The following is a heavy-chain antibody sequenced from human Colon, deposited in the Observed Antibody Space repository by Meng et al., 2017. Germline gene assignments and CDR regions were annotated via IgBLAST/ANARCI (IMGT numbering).Heavy chain of an antibody. V-gene: IGHV4-31*03. CDR3: ARDTLYGTDY. J-gene: IGHJ4*02. CDR1: GGSIKSGGYH. Sequence: QVHLPESGPGLVRPSNDLSLVCTVSGGSIKSGGYHWSWVRQHPGKGLEYIGFMSDSGTTDYNPSLRSRVSISEIGSSKNQFSLTLRSVTAADTATYFCARDTLYGTDYWGQGVLVTVSS. CDR2: MSDSGTT. D-gene: IGHD4-17*01.